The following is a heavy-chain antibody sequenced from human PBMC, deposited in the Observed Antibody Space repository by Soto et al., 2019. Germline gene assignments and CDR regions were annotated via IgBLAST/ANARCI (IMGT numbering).Heavy chain of an antibody. V-gene: IGHV1-69*06. CDR2: IIPIFGTA. CDR3: AREVVAAALLDY. CDR1: GGTFSSYA. J-gene: IGHJ4*02. Sequence: ASVKVSCKASGGTFSSYAISWVRQAPGQGLEWMGGIIPIFGTANYAQKFQGRVTITADKSTSTAYMELSSLRSEDTAVYYCAREVVAAALLDYWGQGTLVTVPS. D-gene: IGHD6-13*01.